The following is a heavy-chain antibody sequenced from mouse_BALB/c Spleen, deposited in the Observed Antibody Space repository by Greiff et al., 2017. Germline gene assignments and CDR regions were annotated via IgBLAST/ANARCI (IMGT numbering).Heavy chain of an antibody. CDR3: ARSYYYGTRADY. D-gene: IGHD1-1*01. CDR1: GFNIKDTY. V-gene: IGHV14-3*02. CDR2: IDPANGNT. J-gene: IGHJ2*01. Sequence: EVQLQQSGAELVKPGASVKLSCTASGFNIKDTYMHWVKQRPEQGLEWIGRIDPANGNTKYDPKFQGKATITADTSSNTAYLQLSSLTSEDTAVYYCARSYYYGTRADYWGQGTTLTVSS.